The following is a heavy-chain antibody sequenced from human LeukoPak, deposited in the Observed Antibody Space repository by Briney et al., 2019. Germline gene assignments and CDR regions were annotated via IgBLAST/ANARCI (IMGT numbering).Heavy chain of an antibody. CDR2: ICGSCTAP. V-gene: IGHV3-23*01. Sequence: PGGSLRLSCAAYGFIFSSYDMMWVRQAPGKGLEWISSICGSCTAPHYSYSVNGRFTISRHNSKNTLYLQLNDLRAEDTALYYCAKGKADNNLDWFDRWGQGTQVTVSS. J-gene: IGHJ5*02. CDR3: AKGKADNNLDWFDR. D-gene: IGHD6-13*01. CDR1: GFIFSSYD.